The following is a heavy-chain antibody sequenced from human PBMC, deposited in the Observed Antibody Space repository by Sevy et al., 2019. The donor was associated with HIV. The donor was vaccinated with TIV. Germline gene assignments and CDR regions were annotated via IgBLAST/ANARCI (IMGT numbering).Heavy chain of an antibody. Sequence: SETLPLTCTVSGGSISSGGYYWSWIRQHPGKGLEWIGYIYYSGSTYYNPSLKSRVTISVDTSKNQFSLKLSSVTAADTAVYYCARDSFRSDIPLYYYYYGMDVWGQGTTVTVSS. CDR1: GGSISSGGYY. CDR3: ARDSFRSDIPLYYYYYGMDV. CDR2: IYYSGST. J-gene: IGHJ6*02. V-gene: IGHV4-31*03. D-gene: IGHD2-2*02.